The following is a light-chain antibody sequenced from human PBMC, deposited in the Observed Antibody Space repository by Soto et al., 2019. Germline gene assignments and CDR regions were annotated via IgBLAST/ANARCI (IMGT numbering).Light chain of an antibody. CDR3: QQYDNLLLT. Sequence: DIQMTQSPSSLSASLGDRVTITCQASQDISNYLNWYQQKPGKAPKLLIYDASNLETGVTSRFSGSGSVTDFTFTISSLQPEDIATYYCQQYDNLLLTFGGGTKVEIK. J-gene: IGKJ4*01. V-gene: IGKV1-33*01. CDR2: DAS. CDR1: QDISNY.